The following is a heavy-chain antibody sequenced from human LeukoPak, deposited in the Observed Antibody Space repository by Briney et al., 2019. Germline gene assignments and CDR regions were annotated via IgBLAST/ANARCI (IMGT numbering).Heavy chain of an antibody. D-gene: IGHD3-16*01. CDR3: ARDRGGHSHYFDY. CDR1: GFTFSSYG. V-gene: IGHV3-33*01. J-gene: IGHJ4*02. Sequence: GRSLRLSCAASGFTFSSYGMHWVRQAPGKGLEWVAVIWYDGSNKYYADSVKGRFTISRDNSKNTLYLQMNSLRAEDTAVYYCARDRGGHSHYFDYWGQGTLVTVSS. CDR2: IWYDGSNK.